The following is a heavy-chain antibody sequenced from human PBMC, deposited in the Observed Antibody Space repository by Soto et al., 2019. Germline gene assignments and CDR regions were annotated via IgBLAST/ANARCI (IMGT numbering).Heavy chain of an antibody. CDR3: ARDADILTGSDAFDI. D-gene: IGHD3-9*01. V-gene: IGHV3-11*05. J-gene: IGHJ3*02. Sequence: QVQLVESGGGLVKPGGSLRLSCAASGFTFSDYYMSWIRQAPGKGLEWVSYIGSSSSYTNYADSVKGRFTISRDNAKNSRYLQRNSLRAEDTAVYYCARDADILTGSDAFDIWGQGTMVTVSS. CDR1: GFTFSDYY. CDR2: IGSSSSYT.